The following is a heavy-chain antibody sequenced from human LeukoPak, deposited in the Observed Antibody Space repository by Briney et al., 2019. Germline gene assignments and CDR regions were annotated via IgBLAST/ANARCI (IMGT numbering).Heavy chain of an antibody. CDR1: GYTFTGYY. V-gene: IGHV1-2*06. Sequence: GASVKVSCKASGYTFTGYYIHWVRQAPGQGLEWMGRINPNSGGTNYAQKFQGRVTMTRDTSISTAYIELSRLRSDDTAVYYCARDWYFYDSSGYYFFDYWGQGTLVTVSS. J-gene: IGHJ4*02. D-gene: IGHD3-22*01. CDR3: ARDWYFYDSSGYYFFDY. CDR2: INPNSGGT.